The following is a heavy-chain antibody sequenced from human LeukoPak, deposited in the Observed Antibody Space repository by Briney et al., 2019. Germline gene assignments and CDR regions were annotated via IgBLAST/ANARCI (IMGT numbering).Heavy chain of an antibody. CDR1: GFTFSTYS. J-gene: IGHJ2*01. D-gene: IGHD2-21*02. CDR3: ARDHSTRERYCGGDCYVRYFDL. Sequence: PGGSLRLSCAVSGFTFSTYSMNWVRQAPGKGLEWVSSISSSSSYIYYADSVKGRFTISRDNAKNSLYLQMNSLRAEDTAVYYCARDHSTRERYCGGDCYVRYFDLWGRGTLVTVSS. V-gene: IGHV3-21*01. CDR2: ISSSSSYI.